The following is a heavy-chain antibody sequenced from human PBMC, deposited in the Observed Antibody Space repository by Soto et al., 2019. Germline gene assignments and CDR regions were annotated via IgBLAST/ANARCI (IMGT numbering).Heavy chain of an antibody. CDR3: ARGSMGYCSVGSCYSGRYYFDY. V-gene: IGHV3-7*04. Sequence: EVQLVESGGGLVQPGGSLRLSCAASGFTFSSYWMSWVRQAPGKGLEWVANIKQDGSEKYYVDSVKGRFTISRDNAKNSPYLQMNSLRAEDTAVYYCARGSMGYCSVGSCYSGRYYFDYWGQGTLVTVSS. CDR2: IKQDGSEK. CDR1: GFTFSSYW. D-gene: IGHD2-15*01. J-gene: IGHJ4*02.